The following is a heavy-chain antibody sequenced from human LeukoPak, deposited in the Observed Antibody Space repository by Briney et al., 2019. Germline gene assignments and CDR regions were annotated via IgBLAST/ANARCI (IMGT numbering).Heavy chain of an antibody. Sequence: PGGSLRLSCAASGFTSSSYGMHWVRQAPGKGLEWVAVIWYDGSNKYYVDSVKGRFTISRDNSKNTLYLQMNSLRAEDTAVYYCARDAKGIAVAGTADYWGQGTLVTVSS. CDR1: GFTSSSYG. J-gene: IGHJ4*02. CDR2: IWYDGSNK. V-gene: IGHV3-33*01. D-gene: IGHD6-19*01. CDR3: ARDAKGIAVAGTADY.